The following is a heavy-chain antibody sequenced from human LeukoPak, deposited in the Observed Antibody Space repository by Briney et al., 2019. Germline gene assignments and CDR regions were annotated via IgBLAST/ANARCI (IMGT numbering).Heavy chain of an antibody. CDR2: IKSKTDGGTT. V-gene: IGHV3-15*01. J-gene: IGHJ4*02. D-gene: IGHD5-18*01. CDR1: GFTFSNAW. CDR3: TTDHVTAMAFDY. Sequence: PGGSLRLSCSASGFTFSNAWMSWVRQAPGMGLEWVGRIKSKTDGGTTDYAAPVKGRFTISRDDSKNTLYLQMNSLKTEDTAVYYCTTDHVTAMAFDYWGQGTLVTVSS.